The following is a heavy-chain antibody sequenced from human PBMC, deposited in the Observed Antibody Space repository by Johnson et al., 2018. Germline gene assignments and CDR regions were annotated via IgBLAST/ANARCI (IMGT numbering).Heavy chain of an antibody. CDR2: INSDGSST. V-gene: IGHV3-74*01. J-gene: IGHJ6*02. Sequence: EERLVEAGGGLVQPGGSMRLCCAAYGFTFSSYWMHWVRQAPGKGLVWVSRINSDGSSTSSADSVKGRLTISRDNAKNTLSLQMNSLRAEDTAVYYCARLAVAGLEYYYYYGMDVWGQGTTVTVSS. D-gene: IGHD6-19*01. CDR1: GFTFSSYW. CDR3: ARLAVAGLEYYYYYGMDV.